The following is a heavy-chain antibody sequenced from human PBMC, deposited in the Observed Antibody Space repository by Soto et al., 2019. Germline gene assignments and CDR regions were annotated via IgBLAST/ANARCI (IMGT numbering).Heavy chain of an antibody. J-gene: IGHJ5*02. V-gene: IGHV3-21*01. Sequence: EVQLVESGGGLVKPGGSLRLSCAASGFTFSSYSMNWVRQAPGKGLEWVSSISSSSSYIYYADSVKGRFTISRDNAKNSLYLQMNSLGAEDTAVYYCARASAAVVPAARWFDPWGQGTLVTVSS. CDR1: GFTFSSYS. D-gene: IGHD2-2*01. CDR2: ISSSSSYI. CDR3: ARASAAVVPAARWFDP.